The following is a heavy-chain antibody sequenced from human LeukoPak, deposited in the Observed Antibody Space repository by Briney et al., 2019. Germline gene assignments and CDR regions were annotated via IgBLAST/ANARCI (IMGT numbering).Heavy chain of an antibody. CDR2: ISYDGSNK. V-gene: IGHV3-30-3*01. CDR3: AREVRGFDY. CDR1: GFTFSSYA. Sequence: GGSLRLSCAASGFTFSSYAMHWVRQAPGKGLESVAVISYDGSNKYYADSVKGRFTISRDNSKNTLYLQMNSLRAEDTAVYYCAREVRGFDYWGQGTLVTVSS. J-gene: IGHJ4*02. D-gene: IGHD2-2*01.